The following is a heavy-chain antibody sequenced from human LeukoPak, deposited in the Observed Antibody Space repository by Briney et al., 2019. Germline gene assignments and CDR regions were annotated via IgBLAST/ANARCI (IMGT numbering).Heavy chain of an antibody. Sequence: PSQTLSLTCAVSGGSISSGGYSWSWIRQPPGKGLEWIGYIYYSGSTNYNPSLKSRVTISVDPSKNQFSLKLSSVTAADTAVYYCARDSGLNWFDPWGQGTLVTVSS. V-gene: IGHV4-61*08. CDR3: ARDSGLNWFDP. J-gene: IGHJ5*02. CDR1: GGSISSGGYS. CDR2: IYYSGST. D-gene: IGHD3/OR15-3a*01.